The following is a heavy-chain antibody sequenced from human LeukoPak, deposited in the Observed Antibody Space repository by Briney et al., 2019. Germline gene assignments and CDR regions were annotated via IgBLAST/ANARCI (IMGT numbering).Heavy chain of an antibody. Sequence: RPGGSLRLSCAASGFTVSNTYMNWVRQAPGKGLEWVSIIYNSGTTYYADYVKGRFTISRDNSKNTLYLQMTSRRAEDTAIYYCARVYYNSGWYGEGYHYYMDVWGKGTTVTVSS. D-gene: IGHD6-19*01. V-gene: IGHV3-53*01. J-gene: IGHJ6*03. CDR1: GFTVSNTY. CDR2: IYNSGTT. CDR3: ARVYYNSGWYGEGYHYYMDV.